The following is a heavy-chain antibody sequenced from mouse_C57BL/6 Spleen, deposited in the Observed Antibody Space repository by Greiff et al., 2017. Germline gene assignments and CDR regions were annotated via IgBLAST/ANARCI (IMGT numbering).Heavy chain of an antibody. J-gene: IGHJ3*01. CDR1: GYTFTDYE. Sequence: VQLQQSGAELVRPGASVTLSCKASGYTFTDYEMPWVKQTPVHGLEWIGAIDPDTGGTAYNQKFKGKAILTADKSSSTAYMELRSLTSEDSAVYYCTRWRSGNPWFAYWGQGTLVTVSA. V-gene: IGHV1-15*01. CDR2: IDPDTGGT. CDR3: TRWRSGNPWFAY. D-gene: IGHD2-1*01.